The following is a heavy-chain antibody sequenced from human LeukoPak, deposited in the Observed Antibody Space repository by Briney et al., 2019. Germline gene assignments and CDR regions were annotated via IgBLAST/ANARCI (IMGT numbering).Heavy chain of an antibody. CDR2: INSEGSST. V-gene: IGHV3-74*01. D-gene: IGHD2-8*01. CDR3: AREGCTNGVCYTWGPFDY. J-gene: IGHJ4*02. CDR1: GYTFSSYW. Sequence: GGSLRLSCAASGYTFSSYWMHWVRHAPGKGLVWVSRINSEGSSTIYADSVKGRFTISRDNAKNTLYLQMNSLRAEDTAVYYCAREGCTNGVCYTWGPFDYWGQGTLVTVSS.